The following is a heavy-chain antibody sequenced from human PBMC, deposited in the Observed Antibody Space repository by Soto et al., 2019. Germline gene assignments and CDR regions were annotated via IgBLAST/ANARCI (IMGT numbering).Heavy chain of an antibody. CDR2: ISGSGGST. CDR3: AKPPLRVNYYDSSGYFDY. CDR1: GFTFSSYA. J-gene: IGHJ4*02. D-gene: IGHD3-22*01. V-gene: IGHV3-23*01. Sequence: GGSLRLSCAASGFTFSSYAMSWVRQAPGKGLEWVSAISGSGGSTYYADSVEGRFTISRDNSKNTLYLQMNSLRAEDTAVYYCAKPPLRVNYYDSSGYFDYWGQGTLVTVSS.